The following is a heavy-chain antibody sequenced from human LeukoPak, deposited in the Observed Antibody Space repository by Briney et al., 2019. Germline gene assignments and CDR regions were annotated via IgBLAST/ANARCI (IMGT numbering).Heavy chain of an antibody. CDR1: GFTFSSYS. V-gene: IGHV3-48*04. CDR3: ARDRLGDYDHSGYYDK. CDR2: ICDSGRTI. Sequence: GGSPRLSCAASGFTFSSYSMNWVRQAPGKGLEWVSYICDSGRTIYYADSVKGRFTISRDNAKNSVYLQMNNLRAEDTAVYYCARDRLGDYDHSGYYDKWGQGTLVTVSS. J-gene: IGHJ4*02. D-gene: IGHD3-22*01.